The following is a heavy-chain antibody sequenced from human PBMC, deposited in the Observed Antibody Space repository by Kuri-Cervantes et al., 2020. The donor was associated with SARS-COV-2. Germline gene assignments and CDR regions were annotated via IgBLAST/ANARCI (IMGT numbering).Heavy chain of an antibody. V-gene: IGHV4-59*01. CDR2: IYYSGST. CDR1: GGSISSYY. J-gene: IGHJ6*02. Sequence: SETLSLTCTVSGGSISSYYWSWIRQPPGKGLEWIGYIYYSGSTNYNPSLKSRVTISVDTSKNQFSLKLSSVTAADTAVYYCAREGVRYYDSSGYYYDYYYGMDVWGQGTTGTVSS. CDR3: AREGVRYYDSSGYYYDYYYGMDV. D-gene: IGHD3-22*01.